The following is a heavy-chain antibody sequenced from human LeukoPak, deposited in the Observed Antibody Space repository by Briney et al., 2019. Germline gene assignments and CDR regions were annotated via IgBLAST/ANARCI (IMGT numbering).Heavy chain of an antibody. CDR2: ISSSSSYI. V-gene: IGHV3-21*01. J-gene: IGHJ4*02. D-gene: IGHD6-19*01. CDR1: GFTFSSYS. Sequence: GGSLRLSCAASGFTFSSYSMNWVRQAPGKGLEWVSSISSSSSYIYYADSVKGRFTISRDNAKNTLYLQMNSLRAEDTAVYYCARDISSSVAVAGLDYWAQGTLVTVSS. CDR3: ARDISSSVAVAGLDY.